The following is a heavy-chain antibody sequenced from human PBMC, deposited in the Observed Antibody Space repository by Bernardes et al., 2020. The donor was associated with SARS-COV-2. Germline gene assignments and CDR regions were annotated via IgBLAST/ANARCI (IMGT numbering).Heavy chain of an antibody. V-gene: IGHV3-7*03. J-gene: IGHJ6*02. CDR2: IKRDGSET. CDR1: GFDFSDYW. Sequence: GGSLRLSCAASGFDFSDYWMTWVRQAPGKGLERVANIKRDGSETYYVDSVKGRFTISRDNAKNLVFLQMNSLRAEDTAVFYCVRSAGMDVWGQGTMVTVSS. CDR3: VRSAGMDV.